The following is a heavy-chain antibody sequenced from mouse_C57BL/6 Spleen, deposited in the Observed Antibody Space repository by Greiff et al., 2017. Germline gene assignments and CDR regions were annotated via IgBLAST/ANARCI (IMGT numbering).Heavy chain of an antibody. D-gene: IGHD2-3*01. CDR3: ARDTNSDGYYWFAY. CDR1: GFTFSSYA. Sequence: EVHLVESGGGLVKPGGSLKLSCAASGFTFSSYAMSWVRQTPEKRLEWVATISDGGSYTYYPENVKGRFTISRDNAKNNLYLQMSHLKSEDTAMYYCARDTNSDGYYWFAYWGQGTLVTVSA. J-gene: IGHJ3*01. V-gene: IGHV5-4*01. CDR2: ISDGGSYT.